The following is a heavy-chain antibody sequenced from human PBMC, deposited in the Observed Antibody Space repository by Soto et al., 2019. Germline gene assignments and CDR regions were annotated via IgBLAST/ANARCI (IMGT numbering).Heavy chain of an antibody. CDR3: ARRTTGSLKGGWFDP. Sequence: QVQLVESGGGLVKSGGSLRLSCVASGFTFSDYYMSWFRQAPGKGLEWIAYISNTGNTIYYADSVKGRFTISRDDANNSLLLQMNGLSADDTAVYYCARRTTGSLKGGWFDPWGQGTLVTVSS. CDR2: ISNTGNTI. V-gene: IGHV3-11*01. D-gene: IGHD1-1*01. J-gene: IGHJ5*02. CDR1: GFTFSDYY.